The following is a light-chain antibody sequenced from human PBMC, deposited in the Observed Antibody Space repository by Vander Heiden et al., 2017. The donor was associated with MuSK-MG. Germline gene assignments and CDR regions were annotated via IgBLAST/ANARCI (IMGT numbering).Light chain of an antibody. Sequence: IKMPHSPSSLSASVGDRVSITSLASQSITSNLHWYQQKQGKAPKVLIYAASNLKSGVPSRFSGSGSGTDFTLIISRLQPEDFGTYYCRQSYSHPRTFGQGTKVEIK. CDR2: AAS. CDR1: QSITSN. J-gene: IGKJ2*01. CDR3: RQSYSHPRT. V-gene: IGKV1-39*01.